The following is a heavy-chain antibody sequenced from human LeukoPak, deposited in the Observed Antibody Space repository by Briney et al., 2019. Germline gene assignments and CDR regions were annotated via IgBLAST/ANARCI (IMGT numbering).Heavy chain of an antibody. CDR1: GFPFSTSS. J-gene: IGHJ6*03. V-gene: IGHV3-21*01. CDR3: ARGMGYMDV. D-gene: IGHD2-8*01. CDR2: ISSSSSYI. Sequence: GGSLRLSCAASGFPFSTSSMHWVRQAPGKGLEWVSSISSSSSYIYYADSVKGRFTISRDNAKNSLYLQMNSLRAEDTAVYYCARGMGYMDVWGKGTTVTVSS.